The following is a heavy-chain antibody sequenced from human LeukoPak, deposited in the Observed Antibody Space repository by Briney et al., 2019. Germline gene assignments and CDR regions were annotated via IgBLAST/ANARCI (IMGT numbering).Heavy chain of an antibody. CDR1: GGSFSGYY. CDR3: ARRVVPAAPQGWFDP. CDR2: IYYSGST. J-gene: IGHJ5*02. V-gene: IGHV4-59*08. Sequence: SETLSLTCAVYGGSFSGYYWSWIRQPPGKGLEWIGYIYYSGSTNYNPSLKSRVTISVDTSKNQFSLKLSSVTAADTAVYYCARRVVPAAPQGWFDPWGQGTLVTVSS. D-gene: IGHD2-2*01.